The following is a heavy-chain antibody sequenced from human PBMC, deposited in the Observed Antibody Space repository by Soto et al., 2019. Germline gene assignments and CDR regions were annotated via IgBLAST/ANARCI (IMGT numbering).Heavy chain of an antibody. CDR3: AREPRDDYMISGGFDY. D-gene: IGHD4-4*01. CDR2: ISSGGSVI. CDR1: GFTFSDYY. V-gene: IGHV3-11*01. Sequence: QVQLVESGGGLVKPGGSLRLSCVASGFTFSDYYMSWFRQAPGKGLEWVSYISSGGSVIYSADSMKGRFTISRVNTKNSLYLQVNSLRAEDTAVYYCAREPRDDYMISGGFDYWGQGTLVTVSS. J-gene: IGHJ4*02.